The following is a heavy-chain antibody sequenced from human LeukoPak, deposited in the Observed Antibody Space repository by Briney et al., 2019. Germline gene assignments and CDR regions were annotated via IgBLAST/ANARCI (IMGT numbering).Heavy chain of an antibody. CDR3: AKALTGAVAGTYFDY. J-gene: IGHJ4*02. CDR1: GFTFDDYA. CDR2: ISWNSGSI. Sequence: PGRSLRLSCAASGFTFDDYAMHWVRQAPGKGLEWVSGISWNSGSIGYADSVKGRFTISRDNAKNSLYLQMNSLRAEDTALYYCAKALTGAVAGTYFDYWGQGTLVTVSS. V-gene: IGHV3-9*01. D-gene: IGHD6-19*01.